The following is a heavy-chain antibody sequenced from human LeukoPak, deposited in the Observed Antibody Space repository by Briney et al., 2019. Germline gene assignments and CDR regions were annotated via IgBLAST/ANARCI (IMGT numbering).Heavy chain of an antibody. CDR1: GYTFTSYG. V-gene: IGHV1-18*01. J-gene: IGHJ4*02. D-gene: IGHD5-12*01. CDR2: ISDYNGNT. CDR3: AGVVDSGYGYFDY. Sequence: GSVKVSCKASGYTFTSYGISWVRQAPGQGLEWMGLISDYNGNTNYAQKLQGRVTMTTDTSTSTAYMELRSLRSDDTAVYYCAGVVDSGYGYFDYWGQGTLVTVSS.